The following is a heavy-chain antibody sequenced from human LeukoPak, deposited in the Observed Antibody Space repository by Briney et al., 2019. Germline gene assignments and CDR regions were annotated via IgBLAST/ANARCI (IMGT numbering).Heavy chain of an antibody. Sequence: PSETLSLTCTVSGGSISSYYWSWIRQPPGKGLEWIGYIYTSGSTNYNPSLKSRVTISVDTSKNQFSLKLSSVTAADTAVYYCARVGPHTKATTVTIFDYWGQGTLVTVSS. D-gene: IGHD4-17*01. V-gene: IGHV4-4*09. J-gene: IGHJ4*02. CDR2: IYTSGST. CDR3: ARVGPHTKATTVTIFDY. CDR1: GGSISSYY.